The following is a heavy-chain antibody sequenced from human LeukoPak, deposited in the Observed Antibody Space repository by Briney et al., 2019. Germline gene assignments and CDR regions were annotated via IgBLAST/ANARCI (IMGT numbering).Heavy chain of an antibody. CDR2: IYYSGST. CDR3: ARRIRLGELSSPNFDY. V-gene: IGHV4-59*12. Sequence: PSETLSLTCTVSGGSISSYYWSWIRQPPGKGLEWIGYIYYSGSTNYNPSLKSRVTISVDTSKNQFSLKLSSVTAADTAVYYCARRIRLGELSSPNFDYWGQGTLVTVSS. CDR1: GGSISSYY. D-gene: IGHD3-16*02. J-gene: IGHJ4*02.